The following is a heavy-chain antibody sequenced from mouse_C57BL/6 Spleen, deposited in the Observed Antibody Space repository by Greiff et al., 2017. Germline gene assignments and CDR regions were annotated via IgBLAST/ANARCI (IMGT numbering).Heavy chain of an antibody. J-gene: IGHJ4*01. Sequence: QVQLQQSGPGLVQPSQSLSITCTVSGFSFTSYGVHWVRQSPGKGLEWLGVIWRGGSTDYNAAFMSRLSITNDNSKSQVFIKMNSLQADDTAIYYCAKMGNYPLYAMDYWGQGTSVTVSS. CDR3: AKMGNYPLYAMDY. V-gene: IGHV2-5*01. CDR2: IWRGGST. D-gene: IGHD2-1*01. CDR1: GFSFTSYG.